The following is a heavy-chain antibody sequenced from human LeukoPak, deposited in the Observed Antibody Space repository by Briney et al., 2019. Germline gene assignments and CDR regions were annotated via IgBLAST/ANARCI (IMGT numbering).Heavy chain of an antibody. J-gene: IGHJ5*02. Sequence: GESPKISCKGSGYSFTSYWISWVRQMPGKGLEWMGRIDPSDSYTNYSPSFQGHVTISADKSISTAYLQWSSLKASDTAMYYCARHGESPRTQCGQFDPWGQGTLVTVSS. CDR1: GYSFTSYW. CDR2: IDPSDSYT. CDR3: ARHGESPRTQCGQFDP. D-gene: IGHD2-21*01. V-gene: IGHV5-10-1*01.